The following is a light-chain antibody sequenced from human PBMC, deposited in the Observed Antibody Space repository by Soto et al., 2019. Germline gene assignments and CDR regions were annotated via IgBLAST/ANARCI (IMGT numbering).Light chain of an antibody. CDR3: SSYTSGSTLVI. Sequence: QSALTQPASVSGSPGQSITISCTGTNSDVGGYNYVSWYQQHPGKAPKLMIYEVNNRPSGVSNRFSGSKSGNTASLTISGLQAEDEADYYRSSYTSGSTLVIFGGGTKLTVL. CDR2: EVN. V-gene: IGLV2-14*01. J-gene: IGLJ2*01. CDR1: NSDVGGYNY.